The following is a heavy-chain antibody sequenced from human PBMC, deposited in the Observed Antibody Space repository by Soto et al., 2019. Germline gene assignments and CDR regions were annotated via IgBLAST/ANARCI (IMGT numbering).Heavy chain of an antibody. Sequence: QITLKESGPTLVRPPQTLTLTCTFSGFSLTSGVGVGWIRQPPGKALEWLALIYWDDDKRYSPSLKNRLTITKDTAKNPALLTMTTVGPVDTATYFCAHIDPEIVTVGGHGGFAYWGQGPLVTVSS. CDR3: AHIDPEIVTVGGHGGFAY. CDR2: IYWDDDK. J-gene: IGHJ4*02. D-gene: IGHD5-12*01. CDR1: GFSLTSGVG. V-gene: IGHV2-5*02.